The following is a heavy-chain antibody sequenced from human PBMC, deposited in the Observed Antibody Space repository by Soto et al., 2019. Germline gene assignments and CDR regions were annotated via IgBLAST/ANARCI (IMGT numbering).Heavy chain of an antibody. Sequence: VESLNLSCKGSGYSFTSYWISWVLHMPGKGLEWMGRIDPSDSYTNYSPSFQGHVTISADKSISTAYLQWSSLKASDTAMYYCARGGFGTGTTPYYYGMDVWGQGTTVTVSS. CDR3: ARGGFGTGTTPYYYGMDV. J-gene: IGHJ6*02. V-gene: IGHV5-10-1*01. CDR2: IDPSDSYT. CDR1: GYSFTSYW. D-gene: IGHD1-7*01.